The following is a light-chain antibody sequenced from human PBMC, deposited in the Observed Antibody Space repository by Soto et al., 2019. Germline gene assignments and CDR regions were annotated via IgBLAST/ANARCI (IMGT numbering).Light chain of an antibody. J-gene: IGLJ1*01. V-gene: IGLV2-14*01. CDR2: DVT. Sequence: QSAMRQPAAVFGSPGQSITISCTGTSSDVGGFEYVSWYQHQPGKAPKLIIYDVTKRPSGVSNRFSGSKSGNTASLTISGIQAEDEGDYYCCSITRSTTSVFGTATKVTVL. CDR3: CSITRSTTSV. CDR1: SSDVGGFEY.